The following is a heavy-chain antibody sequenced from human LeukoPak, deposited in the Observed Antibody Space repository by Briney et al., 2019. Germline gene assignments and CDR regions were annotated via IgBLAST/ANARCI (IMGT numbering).Heavy chain of an antibody. J-gene: IGHJ4*02. CDR2: FDPEDGET. D-gene: IGHD3-9*01. Sequence: GASVKVSCKVSGYTLTELSMHWVRQAPGKGLEWMGGFDPEDGETIYAQKFQGRVTMTEDTSTDTAYMELSSLRSEDTAVYYCATPLRYFDWLPIDYWGQGTLVTVSS. V-gene: IGHV1-24*01. CDR3: ATPLRYFDWLPIDY. CDR1: GYTLTELS.